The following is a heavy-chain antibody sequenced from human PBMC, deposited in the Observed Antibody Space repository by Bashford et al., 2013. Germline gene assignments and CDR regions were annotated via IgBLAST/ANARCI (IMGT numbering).Heavy chain of an antibody. J-gene: IGHJ6*02. Sequence: GESLKISCKGSGYSFTSYWISWVRQMPGKGLEWMGKIDPNDSYNNYSPSFQGHVTISADKSISTAYLQWNSLKASDTAMYFCARHWISEGRDYFGTDLWGQGTTVTVSS. CDR3: ARHWISEGRDYFGTDL. D-gene: IGHD2-2*03. CDR1: GYSFTSYW. V-gene: IGHV5-10-1*01. CDR2: IDPNDSYN.